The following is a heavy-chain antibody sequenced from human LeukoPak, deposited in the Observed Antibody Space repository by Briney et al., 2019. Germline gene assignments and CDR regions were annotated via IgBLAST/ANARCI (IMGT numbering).Heavy chain of an antibody. CDR1: GGSISSSNW. CDR2: IYHSGST. J-gene: IGHJ6*03. CDR3: ARTGGSFYFYYYMDV. V-gene: IGHV4-4*02. D-gene: IGHD1-26*01. Sequence: SETLSLTCAVSGGSISSSNWWSWVRQPPGKGLEWIGEIYHSGSTNYNPSLKSRVTISVDKSKNQFSLKLNSVTAADTAVYYCARTGGSFYFYYYMDVWGKGTTVTVSS.